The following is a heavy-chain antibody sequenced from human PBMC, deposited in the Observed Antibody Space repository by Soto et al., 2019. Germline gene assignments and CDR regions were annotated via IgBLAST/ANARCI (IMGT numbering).Heavy chain of an antibody. CDR3: ARGWYWDY. Sequence: QVHLVQSGAEVKKPGASVKVSCKCSGYTFTSYGITWVRQAPGQGLEWMGWISAHNGNTNYAQKLQGRVTVTRDTSTSTAYRELRIVGSDDTAVYYWARGWYWDYWGQGALVTVSS. V-gene: IGHV1-18*01. CDR1: GYTFTSYG. CDR2: ISAHNGNT. D-gene: IGHD2-15*01. J-gene: IGHJ4*02.